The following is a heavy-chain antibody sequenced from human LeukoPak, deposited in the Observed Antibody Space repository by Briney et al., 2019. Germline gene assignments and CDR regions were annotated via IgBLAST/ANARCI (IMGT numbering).Heavy chain of an antibody. J-gene: IGHJ3*01. Sequence: SETLSLTCAVHGGSFSGHYWTWLRQPPGKGLEWIGEINNSGSTNYNPSLKSRVTIGVDTSKNQFSLKVRSVTAADTAVYYCARVHQQLALYAFDFWGQGTLVTVSS. CDR3: ARVHQQLALYAFDF. CDR1: GGSFSGHY. D-gene: IGHD6-13*01. V-gene: IGHV4-34*01. CDR2: INNSGST.